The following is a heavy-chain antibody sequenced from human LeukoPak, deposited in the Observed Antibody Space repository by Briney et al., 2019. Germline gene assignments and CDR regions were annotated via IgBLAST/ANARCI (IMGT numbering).Heavy chain of an antibody. CDR2: IYYSGST. CDR3: ARVTGGSKARSYYDFWSGYYPYNWFDP. J-gene: IGHJ5*02. D-gene: IGHD3-3*01. Sequence: SETLSLTCTVSGGSISSRYWSWIRQPPGKGLEWIWYIYYSGSTNYNPSLKSRVTISVDTSKNQFSLKLSSVTAADTAVYYCARVTGGSKARSYYDFWSGYYPYNWFDPWGQGTLVTVSS. V-gene: IGHV4-59*11. CDR1: GGSISSRY.